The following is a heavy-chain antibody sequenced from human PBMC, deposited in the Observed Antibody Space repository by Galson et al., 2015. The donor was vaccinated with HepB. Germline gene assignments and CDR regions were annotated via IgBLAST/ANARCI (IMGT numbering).Heavy chain of an antibody. CDR2: ISPYSHDT. D-gene: IGHD2-15*01. Sequence: SVKVSCKASGYTFSSYSITWVRQAPGQGLEWMGWISPYSHDTNHAQKLQGRVTMTTDTSTSTAYMELRSLRSDDTAVYYCARGALIVVVDATPNNWFDPWGQGTLVTVSS. CDR1: GYTFSSYS. J-gene: IGHJ5*02. V-gene: IGHV1-18*01. CDR3: ARGALIVVVDATPNNWFDP.